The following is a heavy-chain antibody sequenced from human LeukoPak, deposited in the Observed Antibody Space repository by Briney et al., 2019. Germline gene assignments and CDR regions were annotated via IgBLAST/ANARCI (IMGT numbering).Heavy chain of an antibody. CDR3: ASFYYYDSSGYYQSDY. Sequence: GGSLRLSCAASGFTFSSYSMNWVRQAPGKGLEWVSYISSSSSTIYYADSVKGRFTIFRDNAKNSLYLQMNSLRAEDTAVYYCASFYYYDSSGYYQSDYWGQGTLVTVSS. CDR2: ISSSSSTI. D-gene: IGHD3-22*01. J-gene: IGHJ4*02. V-gene: IGHV3-48*01. CDR1: GFTFSSYS.